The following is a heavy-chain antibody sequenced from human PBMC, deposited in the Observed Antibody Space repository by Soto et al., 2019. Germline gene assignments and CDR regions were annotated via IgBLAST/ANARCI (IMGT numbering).Heavy chain of an antibody. CDR3: ARIQGGIYYFDY. J-gene: IGHJ4*02. Sequence: ASVKVSCKASGYTFTSYAMHWVRQAPGQRLEWMGWINAGNGNTKYSQKFQGRVTITRDTSASTAYMELSSLRSEDTAVYYCARIQGGIYYFDYWGQGTLVTVSS. CDR2: INAGNGNT. CDR1: GYTFTSYA. D-gene: IGHD2-15*01. V-gene: IGHV1-3*01.